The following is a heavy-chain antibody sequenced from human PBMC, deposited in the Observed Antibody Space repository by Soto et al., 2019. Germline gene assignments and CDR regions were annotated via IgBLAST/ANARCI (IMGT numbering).Heavy chain of an antibody. Sequence: QVQLVESGGGVVQPGRSLRLSCVASGFSFNSYGMHWVRQAPGKGLEWVAVIWYDGSNKYYADSVKGRFTISRENSKNTLYMQMNSLRAEDTAVYYCARDLWWGPAAFEYWCQGTLVTFSS. D-gene: IGHD2-2*01. J-gene: IGHJ4*02. V-gene: IGHV3-33*01. CDR2: IWYDGSNK. CDR1: GFSFNSYG. CDR3: ARDLWWGPAAFEY.